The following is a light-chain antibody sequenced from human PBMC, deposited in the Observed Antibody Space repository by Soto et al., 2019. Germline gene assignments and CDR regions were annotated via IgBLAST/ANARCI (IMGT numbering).Light chain of an antibody. CDR2: EVS. Sequence: QSALTQPASVSGSPGQSITISCTGTSSDISVYNYVSWYQHHPGKAPKLMIYEVSNRPSGVSNRFSGSKSGNTASLTISGLQAEDEADYYCSSYTSSSTLEVFGGGTQLTVL. J-gene: IGLJ2*01. V-gene: IGLV2-14*01. CDR1: SSDISVYNY. CDR3: SSYTSSSTLEV.